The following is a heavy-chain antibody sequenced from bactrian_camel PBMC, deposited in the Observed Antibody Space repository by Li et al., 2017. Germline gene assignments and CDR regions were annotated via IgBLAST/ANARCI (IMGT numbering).Heavy chain of an antibody. D-gene: IGHD1*01. CDR2: IGTDGIT. J-gene: IGHJ7*01. V-gene: IGHV3S53*01. CDR1: AYIFSNCG. Sequence: HVQLVESGGGSVQSGGSLKLSCTAAAYIFSNCGLGWYRQAPGKEREGVARIGTDGITAYADSVKGRFTISRDNTKNMLYLQMNSLKPEDVATYICAAGSQSGGSCGDFPDYYFGMDYWGKGTQVTVS.